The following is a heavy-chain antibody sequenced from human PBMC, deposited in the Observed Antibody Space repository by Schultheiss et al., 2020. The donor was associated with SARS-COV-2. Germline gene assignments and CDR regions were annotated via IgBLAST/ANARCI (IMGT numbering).Heavy chain of an antibody. CDR2: ISSSSSYI. CDR3: ARHGPYYDFWSGYLYYFEY. D-gene: IGHD3-3*01. J-gene: IGHJ4*02. CDR1: GFTFSSYS. V-gene: IGHV3-21*01. Sequence: GGSLRLSCAASGFTFSSYSMNWVRQAPGKGLEWVSSISSSSSYIYYADSVKGRFTISRDNAKNSLYLQMNSLRAEDTAVYYCARHGPYYDFWSGYLYYFEYWGRGTLVTVSS.